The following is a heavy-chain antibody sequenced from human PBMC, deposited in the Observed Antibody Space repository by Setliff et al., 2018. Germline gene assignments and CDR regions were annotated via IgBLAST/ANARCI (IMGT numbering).Heavy chain of an antibody. J-gene: IGHJ3*01. CDR2: IITSTGKT. Sequence: GASVKVSCKASGYTFTNYGFTWVRQAPGQGLEWMGMIITSTGKTSYPKKFQGRVTMTTDTYTGTGYMELRSLTSDDTAVYFCARFGGSCSSSSCYASDLWGQGTMVTVSS. CDR1: GYTFTNYG. D-gene: IGHD2-2*01. CDR3: ARFGGSCSSSSCYASDL. V-gene: IGHV1-18*01.